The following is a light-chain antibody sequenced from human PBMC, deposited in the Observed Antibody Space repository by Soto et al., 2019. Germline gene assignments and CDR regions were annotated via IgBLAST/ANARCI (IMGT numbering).Light chain of an antibody. CDR3: QTWGTGTWV. CDR1: SGHSSYD. V-gene: IGLV4-69*01. J-gene: IGLJ3*02. CDR2: LNSDGSH. Sequence: QSVLTQSPSASASLGASVKLTCTLSSGHSSYDIAWHQQQPDKGPRYLMKLNSDGSHSKGDGIPDRFSGSSSGAERYLTISCLQSEDEADYYCQTWGTGTWVFGGGTKVTVL.